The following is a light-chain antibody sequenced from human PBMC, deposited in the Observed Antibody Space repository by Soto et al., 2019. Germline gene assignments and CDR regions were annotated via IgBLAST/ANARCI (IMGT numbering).Light chain of an antibody. Sequence: TAASSDVGSFDLVSWYQQNPGKAPKLLLYDGSTRPSGVTNRFSVSNSGFKASLTISWLQAEDDAHYFCSPYRAYRTLEVFGTGTKVTVL. V-gene: IGLV2-14*02. J-gene: IGLJ1*01. CDR2: DGS. CDR3: SPYRAYRTLEV. CDR1: SSDVGSFDL.